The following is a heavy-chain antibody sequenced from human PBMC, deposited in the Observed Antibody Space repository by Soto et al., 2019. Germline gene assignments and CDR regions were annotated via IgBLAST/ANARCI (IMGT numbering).Heavy chain of an antibody. CDR2: ISSSSSTI. CDR1: GFTFSSYS. D-gene: IGHD3-3*02. CDR3: ARDFSRYRY. V-gene: IGHV3-48*02. J-gene: IGHJ4*01. Sequence: GGSLRLSCAASGFTFSSYSMNWVRQAPGKGLEWVSYISSSSSTIYYADSVKGRFTISRDNAKNSLYLQMNSLIDEDTAVYYCARDFSRYRYWGQGTLVTVSS.